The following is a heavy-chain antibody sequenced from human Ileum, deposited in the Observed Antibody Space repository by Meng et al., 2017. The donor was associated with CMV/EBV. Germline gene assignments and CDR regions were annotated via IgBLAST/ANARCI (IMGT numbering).Heavy chain of an antibody. V-gene: IGHV3-23*01. CDR1: GFAFSSYA. CDR2: ISVSGGST. J-gene: IGHJ4*02. CDR3: ARKVGGGYYFDY. Sequence: CAAFGFAFSSYAVNWVRQAPGKGLGWVSGISVSGGSTFYADSVQGRFTISRDNSENTLYLQMNSLRAEDTAVYYCARKVGGGYYFDYWGQGTLVTVSS. D-gene: IGHD1-26*01.